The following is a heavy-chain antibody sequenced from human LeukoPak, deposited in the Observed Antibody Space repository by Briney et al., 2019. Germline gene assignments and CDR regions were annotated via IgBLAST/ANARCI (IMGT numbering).Heavy chain of an antibody. CDR1: GFTFSSYS. J-gene: IGHJ3*02. D-gene: IGHD5-18*01. CDR2: ISSSSSYI. V-gene: IGHV3-21*01. Sequence: GGSLRLSCAASGFTFSSYSMNWVRQAPGKGLEWVSSISSSSSYIYYADSVKGRFTISRDNAKNSLYLQMNSLRAEDTAVYYCARAGTAMADDAFDIWGQGTMATVSS. CDR3: ARAGTAMADDAFDI.